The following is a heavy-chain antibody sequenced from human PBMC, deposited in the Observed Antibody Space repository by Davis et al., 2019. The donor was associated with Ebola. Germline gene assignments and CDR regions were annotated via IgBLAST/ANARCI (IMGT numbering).Heavy chain of an antibody. CDR2: PYYRSKWYN. D-gene: IGHD3-16*01. V-gene: IGHV6-1*01. CDR3: ARAGGYYYGMDV. Sequence: QTLSLTCVISLDSLSSNSAASNWTRQSPSRGLEWLGRPYYRSKWYNDYAVSVKSRITINPDTSKNQFSLQLNSVTPEDTAVYYCARAGGYYYGMDVWGQGTTVTVSS. J-gene: IGHJ6*02. CDR1: LDSLSSNSAA.